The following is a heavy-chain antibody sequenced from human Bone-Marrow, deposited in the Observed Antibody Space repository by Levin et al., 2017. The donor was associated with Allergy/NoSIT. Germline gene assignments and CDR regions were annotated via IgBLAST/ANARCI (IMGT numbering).Heavy chain of an antibody. D-gene: IGHD4-17*01. J-gene: IGHJ6*02. CDR3: ARAPTFYGDYKDYYYYYGMDV. Sequence: VASVKVSCKASGYIFTTYDINWVRQATGQGLEWMGWMNPNRGNTGYGQKFQGRVTMTMNTSISTAYMELGSLSSEDTAVYYCARAPTFYGDYKDYYYYYGMDVWGLGTTVTVSS. CDR1: GYIFTTYD. V-gene: IGHV1-8*01. CDR2: MNPNRGNT.